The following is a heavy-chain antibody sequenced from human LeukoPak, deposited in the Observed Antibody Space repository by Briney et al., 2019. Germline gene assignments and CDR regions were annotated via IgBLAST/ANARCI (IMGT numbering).Heavy chain of an antibody. Sequence: GGSLRLSCAASGFTFSSYAMSWVRQAPGKGLEWVSTISGSGGSTYYADSVKGRFTISRDNSKNTLYLQMNSLRAEDTAVYYCAKDGVVRGAFDYWGQGTLVTVSS. D-gene: IGHD3-10*01. V-gene: IGHV3-23*01. J-gene: IGHJ4*02. CDR3: AKDGVVRGAFDY. CDR1: GFTFSSYA. CDR2: ISGSGGST.